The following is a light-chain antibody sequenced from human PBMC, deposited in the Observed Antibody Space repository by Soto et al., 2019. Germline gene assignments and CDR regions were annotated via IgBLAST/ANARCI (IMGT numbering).Light chain of an antibody. V-gene: IGLV2-14*03. J-gene: IGLJ1*01. CDR1: SSDIGSYDH. CDR2: AVS. Sequence: QSVLTRPASVSGSPGQSINISCSGTSSDIGSYDHVAWYQQFPGKSPKLIIYAVSDRPSGVSDRFPGSKSGISASLTISGLQTEDEADYYCISYTDRQSYLFGTGTKVTVL. CDR3: ISYTDRQSYL.